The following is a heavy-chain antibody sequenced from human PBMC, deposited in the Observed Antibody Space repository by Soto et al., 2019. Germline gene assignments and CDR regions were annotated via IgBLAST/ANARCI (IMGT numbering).Heavy chain of an antibody. V-gene: IGHV1-18*01. CDR2: ISTYNGNT. CDR3: ARGFRVAATRWWFDP. D-gene: IGHD2-15*01. J-gene: IGHJ5*02. CDR1: GYTFTSYD. Sequence: QVQLVQSGAEVKKPGASVKVSCKASGYTFTSYDISWVRQAPGQGLEWMGWISTYNGNTNYAQKLQGRVTMTTDTSTSTAYMELRSLRSDDPAVYYCARGFRVAATRWWFDPWGQGNLVTVSS.